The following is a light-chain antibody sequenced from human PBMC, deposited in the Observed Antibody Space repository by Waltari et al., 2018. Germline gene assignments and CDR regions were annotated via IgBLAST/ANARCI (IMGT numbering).Light chain of an antibody. CDR2: YAN. CDR3: QQGDSHPRT. V-gene: IGKV1-17*01. Sequence: DIQMSQSPSSLSASVGDRVTITCRASQGIRSYLNWYQQKPGKAPRLLIYYANILASGVPSRFSGSGSGTEFTLTISSLRPEDFSTYYCQQGDSHPRTFGGGTKVDIK. J-gene: IGKJ4*01. CDR1: QGIRSY.